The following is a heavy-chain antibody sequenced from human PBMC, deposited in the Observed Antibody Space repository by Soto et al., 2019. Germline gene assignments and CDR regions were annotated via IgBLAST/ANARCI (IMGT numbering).Heavy chain of an antibody. J-gene: IGHJ2*01. V-gene: IGHV3-7*03. CDR2: IKQDGSEK. Sequence: GGSLRLSCAASGFTFSSYWMSWVRQAPGKGLEWVANIKQDGSEKYYVDSVKGRFTISRDNAKNSLYLQMNSLRAEDTAVYYCARGPGEWGSGCYFDIWGRGTMVTVSS. D-gene: IGHD3-16*01. CDR1: GFTFSSYW. CDR3: ARGPGEWGSGCYFDI.